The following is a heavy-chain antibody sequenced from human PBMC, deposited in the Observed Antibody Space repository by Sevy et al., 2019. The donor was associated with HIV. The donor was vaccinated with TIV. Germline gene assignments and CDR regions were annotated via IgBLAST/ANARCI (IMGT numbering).Heavy chain of an antibody. Sequence: GGSLRLSCEAYGFIFDNYAMHWVRQAPGKGLEWVAVISYDGSNRFYADSVKGRFTISTDNSKNTLYLQMNSLRGEDTAVYYCARDYGEMATTYYFDYWGRGTLVTVSS. CDR2: ISYDGSNR. V-gene: IGHV3-30-3*01. CDR1: GFIFDNYA. CDR3: ARDYGEMATTYYFDY. J-gene: IGHJ4*02. D-gene: IGHD3-10*01.